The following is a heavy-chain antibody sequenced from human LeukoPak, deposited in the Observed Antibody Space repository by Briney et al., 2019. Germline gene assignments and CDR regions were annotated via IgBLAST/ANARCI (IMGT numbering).Heavy chain of an antibody. CDR3: ARVFSGRTKEYYYDSSGYPYYYYYYMDV. J-gene: IGHJ6*03. CDR1: GYTFTSYD. D-gene: IGHD3-22*01. Sequence: ASVKVSCKASGYTFTSYDINWVRQAPGQGLEWMGWISAYNGNTNYAQKLQGRVTMTTDTSTSTAYMELRSLRSDDTAVYYCARVFSGRTKEYYYDSSGYPYYYYYYMDVWGKGTTVTVSS. CDR2: ISAYNGNT. V-gene: IGHV1-18*04.